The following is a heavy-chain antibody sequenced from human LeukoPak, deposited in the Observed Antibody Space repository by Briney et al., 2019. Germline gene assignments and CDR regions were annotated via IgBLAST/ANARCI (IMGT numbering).Heavy chain of an antibody. CDR1: GGSISSYY. Sequence: KASETLSLTCTVSGGSISSYYWSWIRQPPGKGLEWIGYIYTSGSTNYNPSLKSRVTISVDTSKNQFSLKLSSVTAADTAVYYCAREYRGIAAAGTVSWGQGTLVTVSS. V-gene: IGHV4-4*09. CDR2: IYTSGST. D-gene: IGHD6-13*01. CDR3: AREYRGIAAAGTVS. J-gene: IGHJ4*02.